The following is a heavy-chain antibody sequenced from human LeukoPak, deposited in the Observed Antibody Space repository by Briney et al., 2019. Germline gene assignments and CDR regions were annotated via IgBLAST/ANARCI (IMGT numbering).Heavy chain of an antibody. CDR3: ARDVGYYYGSGSYSYYYGMDV. CDR1: GFTFSSYA. D-gene: IGHD3-10*01. Sequence: GGSLSLSCAASGFTFSSYAMHWVRQAPGKGLEWVAVISYDGSNKYYADSVKGRLTISRDNSKNTLYLQMNSLRAEDTAVDYCARDVGYYYGSGSYSYYYGMDVWGKGTTVTVSS. V-gene: IGHV3-30*04. J-gene: IGHJ6*04. CDR2: ISYDGSNK.